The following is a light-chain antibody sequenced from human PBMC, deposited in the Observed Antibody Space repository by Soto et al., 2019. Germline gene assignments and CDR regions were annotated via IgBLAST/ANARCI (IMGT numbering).Light chain of an antibody. CDR2: DAS. J-gene: IGKJ4*01. CDR3: QQRSNWPPLT. CDR1: QSVSSY. V-gene: IGKV3-11*01. Sequence: EIVLTRSPATLSLSRGERANLSCRASQSVSSYLAWYQQKPGQAPRLLIYDASNRATGIPARFSGSGSGTDFSLTISSLEPEDFAVYYCQQRSNWPPLTFGGGTKVDIK.